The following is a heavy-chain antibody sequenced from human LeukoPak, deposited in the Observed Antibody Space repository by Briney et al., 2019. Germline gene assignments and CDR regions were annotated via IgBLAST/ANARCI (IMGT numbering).Heavy chain of an antibody. Sequence: GASVKVSCKASGYTFTDYYMHWVQQAPGKGLEWMGRVDPEDGDTIYAVKFQGRVTITADTSTDTAYMELSSLRSEDTAVYYCATSLSLDWGQGTLVTVSS. CDR3: ATSLSLD. J-gene: IGHJ4*02. V-gene: IGHV1-69-2*01. D-gene: IGHD3-16*02. CDR1: GYTFTDYY. CDR2: VDPEDGDT.